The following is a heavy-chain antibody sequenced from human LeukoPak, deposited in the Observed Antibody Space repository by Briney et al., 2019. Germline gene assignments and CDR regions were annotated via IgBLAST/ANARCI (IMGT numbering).Heavy chain of an antibody. CDR2: IYSGGCT. CDR3: AREGAVGGLFDY. J-gene: IGHJ4*02. Sequence: GGSLRLSCAASGFTVSSNYMSWVRQAPGKGLRWVSVIYSGGCTYYADSVRGRFTDSRDNSKNTRYRQMNRLRAQDTAVYYCAREGAVGGLFDYWGQGTLVTVSS. D-gene: IGHD4-23*01. CDR1: GFTVSSNY. V-gene: IGHV3-53*01.